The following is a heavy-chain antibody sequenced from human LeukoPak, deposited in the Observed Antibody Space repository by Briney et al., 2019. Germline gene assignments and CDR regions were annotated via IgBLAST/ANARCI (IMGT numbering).Heavy chain of an antibody. CDR2: ISSSSSYT. J-gene: IGHJ6*02. Sequence: GGSLRLSCASSGFTFSDYYMSWIRQAPGKGLEWVSYISSSSSYTNYADSVKGRFTISRDNAKNSLYLQMNSLRAEDTAVYDCARTGILTPSGYGMDVWGQGTTVTVSS. CDR3: ARTGILTPSGYGMDV. V-gene: IGHV3-11*06. CDR1: GFTFSDYY. D-gene: IGHD2-8*01.